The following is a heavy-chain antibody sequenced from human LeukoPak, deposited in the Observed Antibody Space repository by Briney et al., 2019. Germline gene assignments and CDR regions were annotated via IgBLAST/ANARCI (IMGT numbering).Heavy chain of an antibody. CDR2: AYYRSKWYN. CDR3: ARDRVAPVYDILTGYYYDLGSDWWFDP. V-gene: IGHV6-1*01. Sequence: SQTLSLTCAISGDSVSSNSATWNWIRQSPSRGLEWLGRAYYRSKWYNDYAVSVKSRMTINPDTSKNQFSLQLNSVTPEDTAVYYCARDRVAPVYDILTGYYYDLGSDWWFDPWGQGTLVTVSS. CDR1: GDSVSSNSAT. D-gene: IGHD3-9*01. J-gene: IGHJ5*02.